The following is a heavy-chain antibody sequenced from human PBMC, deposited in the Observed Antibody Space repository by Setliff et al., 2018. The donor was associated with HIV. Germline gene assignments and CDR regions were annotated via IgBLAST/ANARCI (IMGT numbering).Heavy chain of an antibody. D-gene: IGHD1-26*01. J-gene: IGHJ3*01. V-gene: IGHV1-18*04. CDR2: VSTYNGHT. CDR1: GYTFTTYG. Sequence: ASVKVSCKASGYTFTTYGINWVRQAPGQGLEWMGWVSTYNGHTNYPQHLQGRVTMTTNTSTGTAYLELRSLRSDDTAMYYCARPLDSGSYPYDAFAFWGLGTMVTVS. CDR3: ARPLDSGSYPYDAFAF.